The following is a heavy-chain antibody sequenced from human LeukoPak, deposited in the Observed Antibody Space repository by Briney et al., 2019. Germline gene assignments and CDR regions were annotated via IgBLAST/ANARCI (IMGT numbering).Heavy chain of an antibody. Sequence: SETLSLTCTVSGGSINNYYWSWIRQPAGKGLEWIGRINASGRTIYNSALKGRVTMSVDTSKNQFSLKVKSVTAADTAVYYCAREYGDFDYWGQGTLVTVSS. CDR1: GGSINNYY. CDR3: AREYGDFDY. V-gene: IGHV4-4*07. D-gene: IGHD4-17*01. J-gene: IGHJ4*02. CDR2: INASGRT.